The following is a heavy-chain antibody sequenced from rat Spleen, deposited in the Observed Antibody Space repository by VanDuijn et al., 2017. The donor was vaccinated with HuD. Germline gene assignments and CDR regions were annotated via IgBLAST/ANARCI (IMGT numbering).Heavy chain of an antibody. CDR3: TRGPPRDAVEHYYGYYFDY. V-gene: IGHV2-13*01. J-gene: IGHJ2*01. D-gene: IGHD1-1*01. CDR2: IWGNGNT. CDR1: GFSLSNYG. Sequence: QVQLKESGPGLVQPSQTLSLTCTVSGFSLSNYGVIWVRQPPGKGLEWMGVIWGNGNTNYKSALKSRLSISRDTSKSQVFLKMNSLQTEDTAIYFCTRGPPRDAVEHYYGYYFDYWGQGVMVTVSS.